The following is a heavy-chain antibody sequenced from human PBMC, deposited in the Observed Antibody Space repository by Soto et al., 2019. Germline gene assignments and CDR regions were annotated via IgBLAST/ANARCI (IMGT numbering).Heavy chain of an antibody. CDR2: IYYGGST. V-gene: IGHV4-59*08. CDR3: ASLRWYSWRNGLDV. D-gene: IGHD2-15*01. Sequence: PSETLSLTCTVSGSSLSGHYWSWMRQPPGKGLECIGYIYYGGSTNYNPSLKSRVTISVDTSKTQFSLELSSVTAADTAVYYCASLRWYSWRNGLDVWGQGTTVTVSS. CDR1: GSSLSGHY. J-gene: IGHJ6*02.